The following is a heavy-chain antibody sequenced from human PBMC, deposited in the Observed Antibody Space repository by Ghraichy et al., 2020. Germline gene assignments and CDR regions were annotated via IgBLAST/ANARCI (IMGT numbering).Heavy chain of an antibody. CDR3: VRDFYGGYRYLDF. V-gene: IGHV3-21*01. D-gene: IGHD5-12*01. CDR2: VGTSDSNI. Sequence: GGSLRLSCTASGFTFSDYSFHWVRQAPGKGLEWVSTVGTSDSNIYYADSVKGRLTISRDDAKNSLYLQMNSLRVEDTAVYYCVRDFYGGYRYLDFWGQGAMVIVSS. CDR1: GFTFSDYS. J-gene: IGHJ4*02.